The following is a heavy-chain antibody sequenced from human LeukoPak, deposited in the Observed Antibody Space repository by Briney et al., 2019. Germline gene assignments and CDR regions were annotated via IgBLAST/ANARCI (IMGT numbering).Heavy chain of an antibody. CDR3: AREYGYNPDY. CDR1: GGSISSYY. Sequence: SETLSLTCTASGGSISSYYWGWIRQPPGKGLEWIGSIYYSGSTYYNPSLKSRVTISVDTSKNQFSLKLSSVTAADTAVYYCAREYGYNPDYWGQGTLVTVSS. J-gene: IGHJ4*02. CDR2: IYYSGST. D-gene: IGHD5-24*01. V-gene: IGHV4-39*07.